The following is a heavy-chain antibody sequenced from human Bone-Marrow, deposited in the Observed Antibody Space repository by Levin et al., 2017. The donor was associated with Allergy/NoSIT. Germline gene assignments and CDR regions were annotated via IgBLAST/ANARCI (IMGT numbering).Heavy chain of an antibody. J-gene: IGHJ4*01. CDR1: GFSFDDYA. CDR3: AKDLRGGAYQFES. V-gene: IGHV3-9*01. CDR2: ISWNSRRI. Sequence: GGSLRLSCSASGFSFDDYAMFWVRQAPGKGLEWVSSISWNSRRIEYADSLEGRFTVSRDNAQNSLFLQMNSLRPEDTAVYYCAKDLRGGAYQFESWGHGTLVIVSS. D-gene: IGHD2-2*01.